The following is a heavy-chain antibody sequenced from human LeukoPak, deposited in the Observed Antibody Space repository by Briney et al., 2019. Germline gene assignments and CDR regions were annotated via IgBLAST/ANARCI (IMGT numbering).Heavy chain of an antibody. Sequence: ASVKVSCKASGYTFTSYYMHWVRQAPGQGLEWMGWINPNSGGTNYAQKFQGRVTMTRDTSISTAYMELSRLRSDDTAVYYCPRDRRGDYYYYMDVWGKGTTVTVSS. D-gene: IGHD1-26*01. CDR1: GYTFTSYY. J-gene: IGHJ6*03. CDR3: PRDRRGDYYYYMDV. V-gene: IGHV1-2*02. CDR2: INPNSGGT.